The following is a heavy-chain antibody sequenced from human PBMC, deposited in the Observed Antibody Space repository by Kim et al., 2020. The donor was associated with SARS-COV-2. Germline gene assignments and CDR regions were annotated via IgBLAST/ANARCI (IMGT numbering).Heavy chain of an antibody. D-gene: IGHD6-19*01. V-gene: IGHV3-11*06. Sequence: GGSLRLSCAASGFAFIDYYMAWIRQAPGKGLEWVSYISTSSSYTNFADSVRGRFTISRDNAKNSLYLQMNSLRAEDTAVYYCARVAVAGTPYYGMDVWGQGTTVAVSS. CDR2: ISTSSSYT. J-gene: IGHJ6*02. CDR1: GFAFIDYY. CDR3: ARVAVAGTPYYGMDV.